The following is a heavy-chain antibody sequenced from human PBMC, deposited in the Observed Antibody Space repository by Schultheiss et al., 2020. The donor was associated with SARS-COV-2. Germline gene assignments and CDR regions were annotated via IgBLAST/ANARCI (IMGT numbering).Heavy chain of an antibody. CDR2: INHSGST. J-gene: IGHJ4*02. D-gene: IGHD6-13*01. V-gene: IGHV4-34*01. CDR1: GGSFSGYY. Sequence: SETLSLTCAVYGGSFSGYYWSWIRQPPGKGLEWIGEINHSGSTNYNPSLKSRVTISVDTSKNQFSLKLSSVTAADTAVYYCATVSSSWSRKFDYWGKGTLVTVSS. CDR3: ATVSSSWSRKFDY.